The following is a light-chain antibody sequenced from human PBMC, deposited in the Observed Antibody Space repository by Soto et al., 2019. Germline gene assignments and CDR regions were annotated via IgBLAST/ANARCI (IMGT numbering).Light chain of an antibody. CDR1: SSDVGGYNY. J-gene: IGLJ1*01. CDR3: CSYAGSYTLV. Sequence: QSALTQPRSVSGSPGQSVTISCTRTSSDVGGYNYVSWYQQHPGKAPKLMIYDVNKRPSGVPDRFSGSKSGNTASLTISGLQAEDEADYYCCSYAGSYTLVFGTGTKLTVL. V-gene: IGLV2-11*01. CDR2: DVN.